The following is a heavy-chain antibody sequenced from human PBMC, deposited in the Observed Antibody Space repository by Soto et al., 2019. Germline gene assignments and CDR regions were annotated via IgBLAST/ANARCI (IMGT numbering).Heavy chain of an antibody. CDR2: ISAYNGNT. J-gene: IGHJ6*02. D-gene: IGHD1-7*01. Sequence: ASVKVSCKASGYTFTSYGISWVRQAPGQGLEWMGWISAYNGNTNYAQKLQGRVTMTTDTSTSTAYMELRSLRSDDTAVYYCARVKLELLAVYYYYGMDVWGQGTTVTVSS. CDR1: GYTFTSYG. V-gene: IGHV1-18*01. CDR3: ARVKLELLAVYYYYGMDV.